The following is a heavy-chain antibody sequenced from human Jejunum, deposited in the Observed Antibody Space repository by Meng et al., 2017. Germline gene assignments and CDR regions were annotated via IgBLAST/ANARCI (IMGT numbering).Heavy chain of an antibody. V-gene: IGHV3-48*03. CDR1: GFTFSTYE. J-gene: IGHJ6*02. D-gene: IGHD3-10*01. CDR3: TRDRGYYGSGSPPYGMDV. Sequence: GESLKISCAASGFTFSTYEMNWVRQAPGKGLEWVSYISSSSSSILYADSVKGRFTISRDNAKNSLDLQMNSLRAEDTAIYYCTRDRGYYGSGSPPYGMDVWGQGTTVTVSS. CDR2: ISSSSSSI.